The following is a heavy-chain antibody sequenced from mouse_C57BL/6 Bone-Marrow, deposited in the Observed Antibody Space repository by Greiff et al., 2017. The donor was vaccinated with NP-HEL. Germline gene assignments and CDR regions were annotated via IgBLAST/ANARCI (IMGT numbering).Heavy chain of an antibody. CDR3: ARVSTMVKWFAY. J-gene: IGHJ3*01. V-gene: IGHV1-59*01. CDR2: IDPSDSYT. Sequence: QVQLQQPGAELVRPGTSVKLSCKASGYTFTSYWMHWVKQRPGQGLEWIGVIDPSDSYTNYNQKFKGKATLTVDTSSSTAYMQLSSLTSEDSAVYDCARVSTMVKWFAYWGRGTRVTVSA. D-gene: IGHD2-2*01. CDR1: GYTFTSYW.